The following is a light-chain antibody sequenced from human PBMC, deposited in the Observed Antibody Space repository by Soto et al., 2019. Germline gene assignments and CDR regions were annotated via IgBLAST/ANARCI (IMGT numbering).Light chain of an antibody. CDR1: SSNIGTNA. J-gene: IGLJ2*01. V-gene: IGLV1-51*01. Sequence: QSVLTQPPSVSAAPGQKVTISCSGSSSNIGTNAVSWYQQLPGRAPKLLIYDNAHRPSGIPDRFSGSKSGTSATLGITGLRTGDEADYYCATWDSGLSAVVFGGGTKVTVL. CDR2: DNA. CDR3: ATWDSGLSAVV.